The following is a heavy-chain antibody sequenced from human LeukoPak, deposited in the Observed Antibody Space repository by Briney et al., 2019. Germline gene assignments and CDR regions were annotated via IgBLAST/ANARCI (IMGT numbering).Heavy chain of an antibody. J-gene: IGHJ6*03. Sequence: GESLKISCKASGYTFTNYWIGWVRQMPGKGLEWMGIIYPDDSDTKDSPSFQGQVTISVDESISTAYLQWSSLKASDTAIYYCARHEVGGDSSSGFEYYYYMDVWGKGTAVTVSS. CDR3: ARHEVGGDSSSGFEYYYYMDV. CDR2: IYPDDSDT. V-gene: IGHV5-51*01. D-gene: IGHD3-3*01. CDR1: GYTFTNYW.